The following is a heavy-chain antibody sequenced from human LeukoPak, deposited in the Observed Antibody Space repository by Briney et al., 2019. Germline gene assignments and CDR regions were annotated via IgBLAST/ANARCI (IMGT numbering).Heavy chain of an antibody. D-gene: IGHD3-10*01. CDR1: GFTFSDYY. CDR3: ARGIGYYGSGGYYNRKIYYYYYYGMDV. V-gene: IGHV3-69-1*02. J-gene: IGHJ6*02. Sequence: GGSLRLSCAASGFTFSDYYMNWVRQAPGKGLEWVSSISSSSTIYYADSVKGRFTISRDNAKNSLYLQMNSLRAEDTAVYYCARGIGYYGSGGYYNRKIYYYYYYGMDVWGQGTTVTVSS. CDR2: ISSSSTI.